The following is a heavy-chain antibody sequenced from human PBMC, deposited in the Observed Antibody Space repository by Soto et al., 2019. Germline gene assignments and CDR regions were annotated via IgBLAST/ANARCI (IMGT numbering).Heavy chain of an antibody. D-gene: IGHD2-21*01. CDR3: AREKGCRDCFDV. Sequence: EVQLVESGGGLVQPGGSLRLSCAASGFTVSSNYMSWVRQAPGKGLEWVSIVYSGGSTDYADSVKGRFTISRHNSENTLYLEMNSLRAEDTAIYYCAREKGCRDCFDVWGRGTLVTVSS. CDR1: GFTVSSNY. V-gene: IGHV3-53*04. J-gene: IGHJ2*01. CDR2: VYSGGST.